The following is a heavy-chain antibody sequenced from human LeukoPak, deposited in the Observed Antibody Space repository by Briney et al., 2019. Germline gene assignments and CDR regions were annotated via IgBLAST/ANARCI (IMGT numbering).Heavy chain of an antibody. CDR1: GGSFSGYY. CDR3: ARVLSGRGSLYSYYYYMDA. D-gene: IGHD3-10*01. CDR2: INHSGST. Sequence: SETLSLTCAVYGGSFSGYYWSWIRQPPGKGLEWIGEINHSGSTNYNPSLKSRVTISVDTSKNQFSLKLSSVTAADTAVYYCARVLSGRGSLYSYYYYMDAWGKGTTVTISS. J-gene: IGHJ6*03. V-gene: IGHV4-34*01.